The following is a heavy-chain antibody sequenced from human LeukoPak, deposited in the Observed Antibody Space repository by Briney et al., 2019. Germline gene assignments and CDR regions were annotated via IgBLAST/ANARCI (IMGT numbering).Heavy chain of an antibody. J-gene: IGHJ5*02. CDR2: ITGSGTST. V-gene: IGHV3-23*01. Sequence: GGSLRLSCAASGFTFSSYAMTWVRQAPGKGLEWVSAITGSGTSTFYADSVKGRFTVSRDNSKNILYLQMNSLRAEDAAVYYCARDFRSGFPNWFDPWGQGALVTVSS. CDR1: GFTFSSYA. D-gene: IGHD3-3*01. CDR3: ARDFRSGFPNWFDP.